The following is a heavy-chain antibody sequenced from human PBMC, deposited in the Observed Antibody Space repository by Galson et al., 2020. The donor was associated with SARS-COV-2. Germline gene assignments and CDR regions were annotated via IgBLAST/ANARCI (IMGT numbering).Heavy chain of an antibody. Sequence: GGSLRLSCAASGFTFSSYWMSWVRQAPGKGLEWVANIKQDGSENYYVDSVKGRFTISRDNAKNSLYLQMNSLRAEDTAVYYCASERELLWFGGKFDYWGQGTLVTVSS. CDR3: ASERELLWFGGKFDY. CDR2: IKQDGSEN. D-gene: IGHD3-10*01. J-gene: IGHJ4*02. V-gene: IGHV3-7*01. CDR1: GFTFSSYW.